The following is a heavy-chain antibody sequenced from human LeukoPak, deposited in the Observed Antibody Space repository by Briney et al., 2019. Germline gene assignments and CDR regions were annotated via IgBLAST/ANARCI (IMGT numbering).Heavy chain of an antibody. CDR2: IYYSGRT. Sequence: SETLSLTCTVSGGSISSGDYYWSWIRQPPGKGLEWIGYIYYSGRTYYNPSLQSRVTISVDTSKNQFSLKLTSVTAADTAVYYCARGPIGDDDYWGQGTLVTVSS. CDR1: GGSISSGDYY. D-gene: IGHD3-10*01. V-gene: IGHV4-30-4*01. J-gene: IGHJ4*02. CDR3: ARGPIGDDDY.